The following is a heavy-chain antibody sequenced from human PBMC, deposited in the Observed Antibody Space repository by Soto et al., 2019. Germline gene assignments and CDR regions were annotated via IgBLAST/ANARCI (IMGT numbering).Heavy chain of an antibody. J-gene: IGHJ6*02. CDR2: IDPSDSYT. Sequence: GESLKISCKGSGYSFTSYWISWVRQMPGKGLEWMGRIDPSDSYTNYSPSFQGHVTISADKSISTAYLQWSSLKASDTAMYYCAKITGIQLWGNYYYGMDVWGQGTTVTVSS. D-gene: IGHD5-18*01. CDR3: AKITGIQLWGNYYYGMDV. CDR1: GYSFTSYW. V-gene: IGHV5-10-1*01.